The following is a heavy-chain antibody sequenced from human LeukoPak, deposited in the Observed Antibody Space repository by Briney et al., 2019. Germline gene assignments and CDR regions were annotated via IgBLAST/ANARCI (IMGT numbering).Heavy chain of an antibody. CDR3: ARELAAENYYYYYMDV. V-gene: IGHV4-34*01. CDR1: GGSFSGYY. CDR2: INHSGST. D-gene: IGHD6-13*01. J-gene: IGHJ6*03. Sequence: PSETLSLTCAVYGGSFSGYYWSWIRQPPGKGLEWIGEINHSGSTNYNPSLKSRVTISVDKSKNQFSLKLSSVTAADTAVYYCARELAAENYYYYYMDVWGKGTTVTVSS.